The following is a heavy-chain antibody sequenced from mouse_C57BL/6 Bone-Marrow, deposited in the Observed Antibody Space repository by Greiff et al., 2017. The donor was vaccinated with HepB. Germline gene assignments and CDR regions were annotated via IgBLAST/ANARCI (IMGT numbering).Heavy chain of an antibody. D-gene: IGHD1-1*01. Sequence: QVQLQQSGPGLVQPSQSLSITCTVSGFSLTSYGVHWVRPSPGKGLEWLGVIWSGGSTDYNAAFISRLSISKDNSKSQVCFKMNSLQADDTAIYYCARNSDYYTYAMDYWGQGTSVTVSS. CDR3: ARNSDYYTYAMDY. J-gene: IGHJ4*01. V-gene: IGHV2-2*01. CDR1: GFSLTSYG. CDR2: IWSGGST.